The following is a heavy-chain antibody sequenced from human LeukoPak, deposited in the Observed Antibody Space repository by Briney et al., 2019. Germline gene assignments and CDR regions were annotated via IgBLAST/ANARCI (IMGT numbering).Heavy chain of an antibody. CDR1: GGSISSYY. CDR2: IYYSGST. V-gene: IGHV4-59*01. D-gene: IGHD6-19*01. CDR3: ARAQGSSGWFRYFDY. J-gene: IGHJ4*02. Sequence: SETLSLTCTVSGGSISSYYWSWIRQPPGKGLEWIGYIYYSGSTNYNPSLKSRVTISVDTSKNQFSLKLSSVTAADTAVYYCARAQGSSGWFRYFDYWGQGTLVTVSS.